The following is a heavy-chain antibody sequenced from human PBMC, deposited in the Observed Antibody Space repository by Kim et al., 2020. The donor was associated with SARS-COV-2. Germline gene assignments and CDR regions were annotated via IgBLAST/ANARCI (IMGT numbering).Heavy chain of an antibody. CDR3: TRSWNYDDAFDI. Sequence: AYAASVKGRFTISRDDSKSIAYLQMNSLKTEDTAVYYCTRSWNYDDAFDIWGQGTMVTVSS. V-gene: IGHV3-49*02. J-gene: IGHJ3*02. D-gene: IGHD1-7*01.